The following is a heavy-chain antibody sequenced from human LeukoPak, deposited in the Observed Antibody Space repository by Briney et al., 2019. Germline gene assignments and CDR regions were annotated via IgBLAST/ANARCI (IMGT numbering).Heavy chain of an antibody. CDR3: ARSSGSYYWGAYDAFDI. Sequence: PAGSLRLSCAASGFTFSSYSMNWVRQAPGKGLEWVSYISSSSFTIYYADSVKGRFTISRDNSKNTLYLQMNSLRAEDTAVYYRARSSGSYYWGAYDAFDIWGQGTMVTVSS. CDR1: GFTFSSYS. V-gene: IGHV3-48*01. CDR2: ISSSSFTI. J-gene: IGHJ3*02. D-gene: IGHD1-26*01.